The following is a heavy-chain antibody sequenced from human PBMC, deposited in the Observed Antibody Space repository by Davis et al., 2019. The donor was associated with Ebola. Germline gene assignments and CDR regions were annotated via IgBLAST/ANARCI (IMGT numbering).Heavy chain of an antibody. J-gene: IGHJ3*02. CDR2: ISAYNGNT. Sequence: ASVKVSCKASGGTFSSYAISRVRQAPGQGLEWMGWISAYNGNTNYAQKVQGRVTMTTDTSSGTAYLDLRSLRSDDTAVYFCARTSIVGTTTTASDIWGQGTLVTVSS. CDR3: ARTSIVGTTTTASDI. D-gene: IGHD1-26*01. V-gene: IGHV1-18*01. CDR1: GGTFSSYA.